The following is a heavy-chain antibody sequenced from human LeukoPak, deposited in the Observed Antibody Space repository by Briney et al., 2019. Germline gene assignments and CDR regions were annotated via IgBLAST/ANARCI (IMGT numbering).Heavy chain of an antibody. V-gene: IGHV4-59*01. J-gene: IGHJ3*01. CDR1: GGSISSYY. D-gene: IGHD5-24*01. CDR3: AREKSPERKTWLQLGAFDV. Sequence: SETLSLTCTVSGGSISSYYWSWIRQPPGKGLEWIGYIYYSGSTNYNPSLKSRVTISVDTSKNQFSLKLSSVTAADTAVYYCAREKSPERKTWLQLGAFDVWGQGTVVTVSS. CDR2: IYYSGST.